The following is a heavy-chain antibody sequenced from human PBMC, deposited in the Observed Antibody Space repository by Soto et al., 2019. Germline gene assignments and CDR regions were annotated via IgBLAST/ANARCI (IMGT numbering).Heavy chain of an antibody. CDR3: ARPPKSGYDLYFDY. Sequence: GGSLRLSCAASGFTFSSYSMNWVRQAPGKGLEWVSSISSSSSYIYYAGSVKGRFTISRDNAKNSLYLQMNSLRAEDTAVYYCARPPKSGYDLYFDYWGQGTLVTVSS. D-gene: IGHD5-12*01. V-gene: IGHV3-21*01. CDR1: GFTFSSYS. J-gene: IGHJ4*02. CDR2: ISSSSSYI.